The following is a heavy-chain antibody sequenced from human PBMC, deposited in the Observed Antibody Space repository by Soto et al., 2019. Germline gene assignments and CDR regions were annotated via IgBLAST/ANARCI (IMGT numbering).Heavy chain of an antibody. CDR3: ARGGDNSPWYYSL. V-gene: IGHV4-59*01. Sequence: QTLPLAGTVSGGSINNNYWRWIRQPPGRRLEWIGYIFSNGRTNYNPSLESRVTISVDTSKNQLSLKLRSVTAADTAVYYCARGGDNSPWYYSLWGQGTLVTVSS. CDR1: GGSINNNY. J-gene: IGHJ4*02. CDR2: IFSNGRT. D-gene: IGHD3-10*01.